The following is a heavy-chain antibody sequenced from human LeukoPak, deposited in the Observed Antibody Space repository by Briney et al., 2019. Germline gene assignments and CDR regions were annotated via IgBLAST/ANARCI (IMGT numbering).Heavy chain of an antibody. D-gene: IGHD5-12*01. V-gene: IGHV3-20*01. J-gene: IGHJ4*02. CDR3: ARRNGYDNNFDY. Sequence: RPGGSLRLSCAASGFTLDDYGMSWVRQAPGKGLEWVSGINWNGGSTGYADSVKGRFTISRDNAKNSLYLQMNSLRAEDTALYHCARRNGYDNNFDYWGQGTLVTVSS. CDR2: INWNGGST. CDR1: GFTLDDYG.